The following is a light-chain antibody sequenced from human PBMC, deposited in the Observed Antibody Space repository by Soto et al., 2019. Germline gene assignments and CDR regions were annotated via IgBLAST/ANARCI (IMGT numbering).Light chain of an antibody. V-gene: IGKV1-39*01. CDR1: QSISSY. Sequence: DIQKTQSPSSLSASVGDRVTITCRASQSISSYLNWYQQKPGKAPKLLIYAASSLQSGVPSRFSGGGSGTDFTLTISSLQPEDFATYYCQQSYITPPTFGPGTKVDIK. J-gene: IGKJ3*01. CDR2: AAS. CDR3: QQSYITPPT.